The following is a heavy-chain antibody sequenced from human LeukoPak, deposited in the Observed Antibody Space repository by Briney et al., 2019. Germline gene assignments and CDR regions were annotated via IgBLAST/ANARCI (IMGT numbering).Heavy chain of an antibody. CDR3: ARGEAGLLWFGELWYGNWFDP. Sequence: ASVKVSCKASGYTFTSYGISWVRQAPGQGLEWMGWISAYNGNTNYAQKLQGRVTMTRNTSISTAYMELSSLRSEDTAVYYCARGEAGLLWFGELWYGNWFDPWGQGTLVTVSS. D-gene: IGHD3-10*01. V-gene: IGHV1-18*01. CDR1: GYTFTSYG. J-gene: IGHJ5*02. CDR2: ISAYNGNT.